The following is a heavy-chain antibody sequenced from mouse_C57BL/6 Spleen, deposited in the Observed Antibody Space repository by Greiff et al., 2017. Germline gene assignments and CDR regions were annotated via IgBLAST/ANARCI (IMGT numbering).Heavy chain of an antibody. CDR1: GYAFSSSW. V-gene: IGHV1-82*01. J-gene: IGHJ2*01. D-gene: IGHD1-1*01. CDR3: ARRGYGSSTYYFDY. Sequence: QVQLQQSGPELVKPGASVKISCKASGYAFSSSWMNWVKQRPGKGLEWIGRIYPGDGDTNYNGKFQGKATLTADKSSSTAYMQLSSLPSEDSAVYFGARRGYGSSTYYFDYWGQGTTLTVSS. CDR2: IYPGDGDT.